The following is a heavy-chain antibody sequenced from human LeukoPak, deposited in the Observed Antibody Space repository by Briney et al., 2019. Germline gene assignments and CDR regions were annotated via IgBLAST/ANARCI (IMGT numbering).Heavy chain of an antibody. Sequence: GGSLRLSCAASGFTFISYSMNWVRQAPGKGPEWVSHISSSSSTTYYADSVKGRFTISRDNSKNTLYLQMNSLRAEDTAVYYCAKMQSYCSGGSCYDWFDPWGQGTLVTVSS. V-gene: IGHV3-48*01. D-gene: IGHD2-15*01. J-gene: IGHJ5*02. CDR1: GFTFISYS. CDR2: ISSSSSTT. CDR3: AKMQSYCSGGSCYDWFDP.